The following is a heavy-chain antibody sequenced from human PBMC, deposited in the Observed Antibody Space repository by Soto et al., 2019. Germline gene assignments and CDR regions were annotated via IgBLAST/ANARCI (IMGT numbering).Heavy chain of an antibody. J-gene: IGHJ6*02. Sequence: SVKVSCKASGGTFSSYAISWVRQAPGQGLEWMGGIIPIFGTANYAQKFQGRVTITADGSTSTAYMELSSLRSEDTAVYYCARDSFYSGYDYGRDENYYYYGMDVWGQGTTVTVSS. CDR1: GGTFSSYA. CDR3: ARDSFYSGYDYGRDENYYYYGMDV. CDR2: IIPIFGTA. V-gene: IGHV1-69*13. D-gene: IGHD5-12*01.